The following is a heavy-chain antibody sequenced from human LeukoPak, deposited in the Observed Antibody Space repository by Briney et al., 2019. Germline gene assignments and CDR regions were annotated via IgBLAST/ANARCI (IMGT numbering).Heavy chain of an antibody. CDR2: ITSGFTP. Sequence: GGSLRLSCEASGFTFSSYAMSWVRQAPGKGLEWVSTITSGFTPHYADSVKGRFTISRDNSKNMFHLQLNSLRAEDTAVYYCAKDYSDSRVADVFFEYWGQGTPVTVSS. J-gene: IGHJ4*02. CDR3: AKDYSDSRVADVFFEY. V-gene: IGHV3-23*01. D-gene: IGHD2-15*01. CDR1: GFTFSSYA.